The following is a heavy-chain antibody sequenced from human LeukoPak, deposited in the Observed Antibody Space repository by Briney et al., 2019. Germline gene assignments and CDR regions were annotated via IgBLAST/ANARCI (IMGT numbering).Heavy chain of an antibody. CDR2: FDPEDGET. CDR1: GYTLTELS. V-gene: IGHV1-24*01. CDR3: ATPYSGSYYGDAFDI. D-gene: IGHD1-26*01. J-gene: IGHJ3*02. Sequence: ASVKVSCKVSGYTLTELSMHWVRQAPGKGLGWMGGFDPEDGETIYAQKFQGRVTMTEDTSTDTAYMELSSLRSEDTAVYYCATPYSGSYYGDAFDIWGQGTMVTVSS.